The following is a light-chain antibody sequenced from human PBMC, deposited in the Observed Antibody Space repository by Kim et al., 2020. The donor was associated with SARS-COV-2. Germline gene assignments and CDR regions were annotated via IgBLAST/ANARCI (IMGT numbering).Light chain of an antibody. Sequence: NFMLTQPHSLSESPGKTITISCTRSSGSIASNYVQWYQQRPGSAPTTLIYEDDRRSSGVPGRFSGSIDRSSNSASLTISGLQTEDEADYYCQSYDGSNLVVFGGGTQLTVL. CDR1: SGSIASNY. CDR3: QSYDGSNLVV. J-gene: IGLJ2*01. CDR2: EDD. V-gene: IGLV6-57*03.